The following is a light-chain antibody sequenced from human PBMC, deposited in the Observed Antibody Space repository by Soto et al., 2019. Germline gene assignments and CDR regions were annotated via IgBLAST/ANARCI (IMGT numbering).Light chain of an antibody. CDR2: AAS. CDR1: QGIINY. Sequence: IQLTQSPSSLSASVGDRVTITCRASQGIINYLAWYQQKPGKAPKLLIYAASTLQSGVPSRFSGSGSGTDFTLTISRLQPEDFATYYCQQLDSDPPFTFGPGTKVDIK. CDR3: QQLDSDPPFT. V-gene: IGKV1-9*01. J-gene: IGKJ3*01.